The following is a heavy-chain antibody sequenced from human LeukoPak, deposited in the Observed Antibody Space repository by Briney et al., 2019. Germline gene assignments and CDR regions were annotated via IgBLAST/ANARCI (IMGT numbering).Heavy chain of an antibody. J-gene: IGHJ4*02. Sequence: PSETLSLTCAVYGGSFSGYYWSWIRQPPGKGLEWIGEINHSGSTNYNPSLKSRVTISVDTSKNQISLKLSSVTAADTAVYYCARGQGIVGATIVGYFDYWGQGTLVTVSS. D-gene: IGHD1-26*01. CDR1: GGSFSGYY. CDR3: ARGQGIVGATIVGYFDY. CDR2: INHSGST. V-gene: IGHV4-34*01.